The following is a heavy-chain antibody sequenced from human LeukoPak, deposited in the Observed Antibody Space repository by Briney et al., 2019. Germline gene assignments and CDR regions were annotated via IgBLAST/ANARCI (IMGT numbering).Heavy chain of an antibody. D-gene: IGHD6-13*01. V-gene: IGHV4-59*12. CDR1: GGSISSYY. J-gene: IGHJ4*02. CDR3: AREYSRPQDFDY. CDR2: IYYSGST. Sequence: SETLSLTCTVSGGSISSYYWSWIRQPPGKGLEYIGYIYYSGSTNYNPSLKSRVTISVDTSKNQFSLQLNSVTPEDTAVYYCAREYSRPQDFDYWGQGTLVTVSS.